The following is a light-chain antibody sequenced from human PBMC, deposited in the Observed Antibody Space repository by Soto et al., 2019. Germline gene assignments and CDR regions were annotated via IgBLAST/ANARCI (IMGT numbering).Light chain of an antibody. Sequence: QSVLTQPASVSGSPGQSITISCTGTTSDVGSYNLVSWYQQHPGKAPKLMIYEVSKRPSGVSNRFSGSKSGNTASLTISGLQAVDEADYYCCSYAGSRYVFGTGTKVTVL. CDR2: EVS. J-gene: IGLJ1*01. CDR3: CSYAGSRYV. CDR1: TSDVGSYNL. V-gene: IGLV2-23*02.